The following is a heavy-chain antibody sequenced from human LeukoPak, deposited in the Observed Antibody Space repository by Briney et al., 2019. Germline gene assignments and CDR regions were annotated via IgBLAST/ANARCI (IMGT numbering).Heavy chain of an antibody. V-gene: IGHV4-39*01. CDR3: VSGGYSSGWYGSFDI. D-gene: IGHD6-19*01. CDR2: LYSGGLT. CDR1: GASISSSDYY. J-gene: IGHJ3*02. Sequence: PSETLSLTCTVSGASISSSDYYRGWIRQPPGKGLEWIGSLYSGGLTYYNPSLKSRVTISVDTSKNQFSLKVTSVTAADTAVYSCVSGGYSSGWYGSFDIWGQWTVVTVSS.